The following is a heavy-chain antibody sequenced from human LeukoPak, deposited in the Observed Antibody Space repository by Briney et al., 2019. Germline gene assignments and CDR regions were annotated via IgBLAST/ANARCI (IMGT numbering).Heavy chain of an antibody. D-gene: IGHD3-9*01. CDR1: GFTFSSYW. V-gene: IGHV3-7*01. Sequence: EGSLRLSCAASGFTFSSYWMSWVRQAPGKGLEWVANIKQDGSEKYYVDSVKGRFTISRDNAKNSLYLQMNSLRAEDTAVYYCASEGLYDILTGHYRYWGQGTLVTVSS. CDR3: ASEGLYDILTGHYRY. CDR2: IKQDGSEK. J-gene: IGHJ4*02.